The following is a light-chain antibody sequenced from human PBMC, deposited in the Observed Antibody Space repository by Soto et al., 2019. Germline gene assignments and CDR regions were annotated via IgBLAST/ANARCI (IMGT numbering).Light chain of an antibody. Sequence: QSVLTQPPSASGTPGQRVAISCSGSSSNIGSNFAYWYQQFPGTAPKLLILRNNQRPSGVPDRFSASKSGTSASLAIGGLRSEDDADYYCAAWDDSLKSVVFGGGTKVTVL. CDR2: RNN. CDR1: SSNIGSNF. J-gene: IGLJ2*01. V-gene: IGLV1-47*01. CDR3: AAWDDSLKSVV.